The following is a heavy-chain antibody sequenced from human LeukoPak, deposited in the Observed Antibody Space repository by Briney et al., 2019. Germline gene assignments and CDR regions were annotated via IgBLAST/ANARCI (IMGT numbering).Heavy chain of an antibody. V-gene: IGHV3-73*01. J-gene: IGHJ5*02. Sequence: PGGSLRLSCAASGFTFSGSAMPWVRQASGKGLEWVGRIRSKANSYATAYAASVKGRFTISRDDSKNTAYLQMNSLKTEDTAVYYCTRHDDVVVPENWFDPWGQGTLVTVSS. D-gene: IGHD2-2*01. CDR2: IRSKANSYAT. CDR3: TRHDDVVVPENWFDP. CDR1: GFTFSGSA.